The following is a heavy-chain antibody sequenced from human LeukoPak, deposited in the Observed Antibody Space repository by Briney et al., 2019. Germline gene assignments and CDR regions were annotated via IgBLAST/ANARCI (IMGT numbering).Heavy chain of an antibody. V-gene: IGHV1-24*01. CDR3: ATSYYYDSSGFFDY. CDR1: GYTLTKLS. D-gene: IGHD3-22*01. Sequence: ASVKVSCKVSGYTLTKLSMHWVRQAPGKGLEWMGGFDPEDGETIYAQKFQGRVTMTEDTSTDTAYMELSSLRSEDMAVYYCATSYYYDSSGFFDYWGQGTLVTVSS. CDR2: FDPEDGET. J-gene: IGHJ4*02.